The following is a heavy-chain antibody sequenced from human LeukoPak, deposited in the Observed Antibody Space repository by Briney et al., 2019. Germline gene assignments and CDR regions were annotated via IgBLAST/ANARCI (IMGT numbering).Heavy chain of an antibody. V-gene: IGHV1-2*02. CDR2: INPDRGGT. CDR1: GYTFTDYY. D-gene: IGHD2-2*01. CDR3: ARRQIDCSTTSCYVDY. J-gene: IGHJ4*02. Sequence: ASVKVSCKASGYTFTDYYINWIRQAPGQGLEWMGWINPDRGGTSYAQNFQGRVTMTRDTPITTAYMELSRLRSDDTAVYYCARRQIDCSTTSCYVDYWGQGTLVTVSS.